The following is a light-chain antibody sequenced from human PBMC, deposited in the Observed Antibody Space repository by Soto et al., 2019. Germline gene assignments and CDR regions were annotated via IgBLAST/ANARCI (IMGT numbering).Light chain of an antibody. J-gene: IGKJ5*01. Sequence: IVMTQSPATLSVSPGERATLSCRASQSVTSNLAWYQQKPGQAPRLXIYGASTRANGIPARFSGSGSGTDLTLIISSLQSEDFAVYDGQQYNNWPTITFGQGTRLEIK. CDR1: QSVTSN. CDR3: QQYNNWPTIT. V-gene: IGKV3D-15*01. CDR2: GAS.